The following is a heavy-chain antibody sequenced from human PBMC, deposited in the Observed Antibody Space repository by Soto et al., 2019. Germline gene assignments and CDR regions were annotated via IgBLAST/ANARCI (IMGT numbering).Heavy chain of an antibody. V-gene: IGHV1-69*06. J-gene: IGHJ4*02. CDR1: GGTFSSYA. CDR3: ARVKFFIAVAGPFDY. Sequence: ASLKVSGKASGGTFSSYAISWVRQAPGQGLEWMGGIIPIFGTANYAQKFQGRVTITADKSTSTAYMELSSLRSEDTAVYYCARVKFFIAVAGPFDYWGQGTLVTVSS. D-gene: IGHD6-19*01. CDR2: IIPIFGTA.